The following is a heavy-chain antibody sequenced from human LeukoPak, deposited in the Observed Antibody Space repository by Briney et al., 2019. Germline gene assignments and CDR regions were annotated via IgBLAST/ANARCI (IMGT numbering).Heavy chain of an antibody. D-gene: IGHD6-19*01. CDR1: GNSFSVYS. J-gene: IGHJ4*02. V-gene: IGHV3-69-1*01. CDR2: ISSSSVI. CDR3: TRDGAVAGD. Sequence: PGGSLRLSCAASGNSFSVYSMNWVRQAPGKGLEWLSYISSSSVIYYADSVKGRFTISRDDAKNSLYLQMNSLRAEDTAVYYCTRDGAVAGDWGQGTLVTVSS.